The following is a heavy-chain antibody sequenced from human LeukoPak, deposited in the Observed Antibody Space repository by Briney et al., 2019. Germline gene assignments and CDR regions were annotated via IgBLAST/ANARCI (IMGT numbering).Heavy chain of an antibody. D-gene: IGHD4-17*01. CDR1: GGSISSSSYY. V-gene: IGHV4-39*07. CDR3: AVDHDYGDYSPFDY. CDR2: IYYSGST. J-gene: IGHJ4*02. Sequence: SETLSLTCTVSGGSISSSSYYWGWIRQPPGKGLEWIGSIYYSGSTYYNPSLKSRVTISVDTSKNQFSLKLSSVTAADTAVYYCAVDHDYGDYSPFDYWGQGTLVTVSS.